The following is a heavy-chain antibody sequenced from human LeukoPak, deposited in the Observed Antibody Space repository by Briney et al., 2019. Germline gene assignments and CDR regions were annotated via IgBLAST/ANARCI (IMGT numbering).Heavy chain of an antibody. Sequence: PSETLSLTCAVSGGSISSSHWWNWVRQPPGKGLEWIGEIYHSGSTYYNPSLKSRVTISVDTSKNQFSLKLSSVTAADTAVYYCARDLYDSSGYFDYWGQGTLVTVSS. D-gene: IGHD3-22*01. CDR2: IYHSGST. V-gene: IGHV4-4*02. CDR1: GGSISSSHW. CDR3: ARDLYDSSGYFDY. J-gene: IGHJ4*02.